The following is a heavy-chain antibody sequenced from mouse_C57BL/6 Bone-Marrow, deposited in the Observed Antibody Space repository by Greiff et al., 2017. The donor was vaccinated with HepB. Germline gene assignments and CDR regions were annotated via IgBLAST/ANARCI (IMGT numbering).Heavy chain of an antibody. J-gene: IGHJ4*01. D-gene: IGHD2-3*01. CDR1: GYTFTSYW. V-gene: IGHV1-64*01. CDR3: ERADGYLCYYAMDY. Sequence: QVQLQQPGAELVKPGASVKLSCKASGYTFTSYWMHWVKQRPGQGLEWIGMIHPNSGSTNYNEKFKSKATLTVDKSSSTAYMQLSSLTSEDSAVSYCERADGYLCYYAMDYWGQGTSVTVSS. CDR2: IHPNSGST.